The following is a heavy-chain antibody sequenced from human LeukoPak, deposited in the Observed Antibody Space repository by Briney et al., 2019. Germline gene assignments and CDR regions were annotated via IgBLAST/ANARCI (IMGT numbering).Heavy chain of an antibody. D-gene: IGHD5-12*01. CDR1: GYTFTGYY. J-gene: IGHJ6*02. V-gene: IGHV1-2*02. CDR2: INPNSGGT. CDR3: ATRPGTGGYRAYYYYGMDV. Sequence: ASVKVSCKASGYTFTGYYMHWVRQAPGQGLEWMGWINPNSGGTNYAQKFQGRVTMTRDTSISTAYMELSRLRSDDTAVYYCATRPGTGGYRAYYYYGMDVWGQGTTVTVSS.